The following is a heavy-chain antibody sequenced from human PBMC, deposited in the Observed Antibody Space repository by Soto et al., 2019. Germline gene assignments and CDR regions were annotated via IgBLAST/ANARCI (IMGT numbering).Heavy chain of an antibody. Sequence: EVQLVESGGGLVKPGGSLRLSCAASGFTFSNAWMSWVRQAPGKGLEWVGRIKSKTDGGTTDYAAPVKGRFHISRDDSKTTLYLQMNGLSTGDTGVYCCQRDGSGSYDWGQGTLVTVS. CDR2: IKSKTDGGTT. CDR1: GFTFSNAW. CDR3: QRDGSGSYD. V-gene: IGHV3-15*01. D-gene: IGHD3-10*01. J-gene: IGHJ4*02.